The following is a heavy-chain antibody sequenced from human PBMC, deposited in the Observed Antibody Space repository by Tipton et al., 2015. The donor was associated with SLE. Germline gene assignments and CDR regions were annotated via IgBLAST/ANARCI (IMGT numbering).Heavy chain of an antibody. V-gene: IGHV3-74*01. D-gene: IGHD1-26*01. CDR3: ASEVG. Sequence: GSLRLSCAASGFTFSGYWMYWVRQAPGKGLVWVSRINSDGSSTSYADSVKGRFTSSRDNAMNTVYLQMNSLRAEDTGVYYCASEVGWGQGTLVTVSS. CDR2: INSDGSST. J-gene: IGHJ4*02. CDR1: GFTFSGYW.